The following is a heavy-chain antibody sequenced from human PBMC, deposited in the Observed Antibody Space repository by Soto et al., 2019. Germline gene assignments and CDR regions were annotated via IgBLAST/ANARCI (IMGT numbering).Heavy chain of an antibody. CDR3: AAGSDYGDYSAIYYYYGMDV. D-gene: IGHD4-17*01. CDR1: GFTLSSSA. J-gene: IGHJ6*02. CDR2: IDVGSGNA. V-gene: IGHV1-58*01. Sequence: SVKVSCKTSGFTLSSSAVHWVRQARGHRLQWIGWIDVGSGNANYAQMDQERVTISRDMSTSTAYMELTSLRSEDTAVYYCAAGSDYGDYSAIYYYYGMDVWGQGTTVTVSS.